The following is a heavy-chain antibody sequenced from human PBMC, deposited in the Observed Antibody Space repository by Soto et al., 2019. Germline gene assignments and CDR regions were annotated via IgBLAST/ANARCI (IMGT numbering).Heavy chain of an antibody. J-gene: IGHJ6*02. CDR2: ISYDGSNK. CDR1: GFTFSSYA. V-gene: IGHV3-30-3*01. Sequence: GGSLRLSCAASGFTFSSYAMHWVRQAPGKGLEWVAVISYDGSNKYYADSVKGRFTISRDNSKNTLYLQMNSLRAEDTAVYYCARELAVADTTIRGYYYYYGMDVWGQGTTVTVSS. CDR3: ARELAVADTTIRGYYYYYGMDV. D-gene: IGHD6-19*01.